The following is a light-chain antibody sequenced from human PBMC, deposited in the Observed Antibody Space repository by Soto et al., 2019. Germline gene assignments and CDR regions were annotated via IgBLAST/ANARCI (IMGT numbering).Light chain of an antibody. CDR1: SSDIGGSNS. CDR3: ASYTTTGTVL. CDR2: EVS. Sequence: QSALTQPASVSGSPGQSITISCTGTSSDIGGSNSVSWFQQHPGKAPKLMISEVSNRPSGVSNRFSGSKFDNTASLTISGLQAEDESDYYCASYTTTGTVLFGAGTKLTVL. V-gene: IGLV2-14*01. J-gene: IGLJ2*01.